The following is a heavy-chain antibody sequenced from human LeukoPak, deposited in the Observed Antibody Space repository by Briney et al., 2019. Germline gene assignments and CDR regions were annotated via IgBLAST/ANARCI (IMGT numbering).Heavy chain of an antibody. CDR1: GYTFTGYY. J-gene: IGHJ6*02. Sequence: GASVKVSCKASGYTFTGYYMHRVRQAPGQGLEWMGRINPNSGGTNYAQKFQGRVTMTRDTSISTAYMELSRLRSDDTAVYYCAREVQWKAGYYYYYGMDVWGQGTTVTVSS. CDR3: AREVQWKAGYYYYYGMDV. D-gene: IGHD6-19*01. V-gene: IGHV1-2*06. CDR2: INPNSGGT.